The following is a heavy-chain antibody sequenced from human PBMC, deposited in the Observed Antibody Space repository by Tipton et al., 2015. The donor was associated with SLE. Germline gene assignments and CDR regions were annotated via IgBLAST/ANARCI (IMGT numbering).Heavy chain of an antibody. CDR3: ATEDWFRSSL. CDR1: GFNSRNSW. J-gene: IGHJ4*02. Sequence: SLRLSCAASGFNSRNSWMTWVRQAPGKGLECVAKIKPDGREGYYVDSVKGRFTISRDNAKNSLYLQMNSLRVEDTAVYYCATEDWFRSSLWGQGTLVTVSS. V-gene: IGHV3-7*04. CDR2: IKPDGREG. D-gene: IGHD3/OR15-3a*01.